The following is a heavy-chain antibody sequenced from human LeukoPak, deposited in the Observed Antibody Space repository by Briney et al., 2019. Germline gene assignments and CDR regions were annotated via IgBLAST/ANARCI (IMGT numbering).Heavy chain of an antibody. CDR1: GSTFSTDA. CDR3: ARAYDSSGYYLYSFDY. CDR2: ISYDGSNK. J-gene: IGHJ4*02. D-gene: IGHD3-22*01. V-gene: IGHV3-30*04. Sequence: GGSLRLSCAASGSTFSTDAMHWVRQAPGKGLEWVAVISYDGSNKYYADSVKGRFTISRDNSKNTLYLQMNSLRAEDTAVYYCARAYDSSGYYLYSFDYWGQGTLVTVSS.